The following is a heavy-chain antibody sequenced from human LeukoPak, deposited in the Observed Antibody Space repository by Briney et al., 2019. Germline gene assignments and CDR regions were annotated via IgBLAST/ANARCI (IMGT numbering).Heavy chain of an antibody. CDR1: GGTFSSYA. Sequence: AASVKVSCKASGGTFSSYAISWVRQAPGQGLEWMGGIIPIFGTANYAQKFQGRVTITADESTSTAYMELSSLRSEDTAVYYCASATLPRGGRMGSSWDFDYWGQGTLVTVSS. J-gene: IGHJ4*02. CDR3: ASATLPRGGRMGSSWDFDY. V-gene: IGHV1-69*01. D-gene: IGHD6-13*01. CDR2: IIPIFGTA.